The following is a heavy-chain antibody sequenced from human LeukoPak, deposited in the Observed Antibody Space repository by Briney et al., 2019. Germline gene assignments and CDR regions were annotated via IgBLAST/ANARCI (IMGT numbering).Heavy chain of an antibody. Sequence: GRSLRLSCAASGFTFSSYAMHWVRQAPGKGLEWVAVISYDGSNKYYADSVKGRFTISRDNSKNTLYLQMNSLRAEDTAVYYCARSIVDTALDYWGHATLVTVSS. CDR3: ARSIVDTALDY. CDR2: ISYDGSNK. D-gene: IGHD5-18*01. V-gene: IGHV3-30-3*01. CDR1: GFTFSSYA. J-gene: IGHJ4*01.